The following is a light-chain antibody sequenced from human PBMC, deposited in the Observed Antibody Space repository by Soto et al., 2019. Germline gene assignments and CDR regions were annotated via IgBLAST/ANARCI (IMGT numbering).Light chain of an antibody. CDR1: QSVSTRY. CDR3: HQFGSSPPALT. CDR2: GAS. J-gene: IGKJ2*01. Sequence: ESMLTQSPGTLSLSPGERATLSCRASQSVSTRYLAWYQQKPGQAPRRLIYGASIRATGIPDRFSGSGSGTDFTLTISRLEPEDVAVYYCHQFGSSPPALTFGQGTKLEI. V-gene: IGKV3-20*01.